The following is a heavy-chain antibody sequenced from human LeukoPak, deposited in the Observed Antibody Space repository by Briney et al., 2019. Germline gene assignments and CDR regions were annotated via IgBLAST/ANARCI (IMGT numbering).Heavy chain of an antibody. D-gene: IGHD1-26*01. CDR2: ISGSGGST. J-gene: IGHJ4*02. CDR1: GFTFSTYR. V-gene: IGHV3-23*01. CDR3: ARRYSGTYYFDY. Sequence: GGSLRLSCAASGFTFSTYRMSWVRQAPGKGLEWVSAISGSGGSTYYADSVKGRFTISRDNSKKTLYLQMNSLRADDTAVYYCARRYSGTYYFDYWGQGTLVTVSS.